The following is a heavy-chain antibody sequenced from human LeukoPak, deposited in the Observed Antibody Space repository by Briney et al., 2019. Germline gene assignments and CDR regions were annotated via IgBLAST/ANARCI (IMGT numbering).Heavy chain of an antibody. CDR1: GYNYSDYW. CDR2: IYPGDSDT. Sequence: KYGESLKISCKGSGYNYSDYWIAWVRQMPGKGLEWMGIIYPGDSDTKYSPSFQGQVTISADKSISTAYLQWSSLKASDTAMYYCARPSREGVVASFDYWGQGTLVTVSS. CDR3: ARPSREGVVASFDY. V-gene: IGHV5-51*01. J-gene: IGHJ4*02. D-gene: IGHD2-15*01.